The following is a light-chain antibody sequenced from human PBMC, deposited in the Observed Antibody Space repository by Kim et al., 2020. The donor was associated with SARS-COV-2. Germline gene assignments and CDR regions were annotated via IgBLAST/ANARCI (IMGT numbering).Light chain of an antibody. CDR1: QGISSY. J-gene: IGKJ2*03. CDR2: AAS. CDR3: QQYYSYPLYS. V-gene: IGKV1-8*01. Sequence: AATEDRGTITCRASQGISSYLAWYQQTPGKAPKLLIYAASTLQSGVPSRFSGSGSGTDFTLTISCLQSEDFATYYCQQYYSYPLYSFGQGTKLEI.